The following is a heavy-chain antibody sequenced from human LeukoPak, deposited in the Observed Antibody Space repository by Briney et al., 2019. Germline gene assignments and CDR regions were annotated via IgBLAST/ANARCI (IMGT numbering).Heavy chain of an antibody. CDR1: GYTFTSYG. D-gene: IGHD6-13*01. V-gene: IGHV1-18*01. Sequence: ASVKVSCKASGYTFTSYGISWVRQAPRHGLEWMGWISAYNGNTNYAQKHQGRVTMTTDTSTSTAYMELRSLRSDDTAVYYCARVYSSSWYYYYFGYWGQGTLVTVSS. J-gene: IGHJ4*02. CDR2: ISAYNGNT. CDR3: ARVYSSSWYYYYFGY.